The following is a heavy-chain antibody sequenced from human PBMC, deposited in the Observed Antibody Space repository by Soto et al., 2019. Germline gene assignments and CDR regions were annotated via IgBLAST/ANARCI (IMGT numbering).Heavy chain of an antibody. J-gene: IGHJ4*02. CDR2: INAGNGNT. V-gene: IGHV1-3*01. CDR3: ARDYYDSSGYYSFDY. CDR1: GYTFPSYA. D-gene: IGHD3-22*01. Sequence: ASVKVSCKASGYTFPSYAMHWVRQAPGQRLEWMGWINAGNGNTKYSQKFQGRVTITRDTSASTAYMELSSLRSEDTAVYYCARDYYDSSGYYSFDYWGQGTLVTVSS.